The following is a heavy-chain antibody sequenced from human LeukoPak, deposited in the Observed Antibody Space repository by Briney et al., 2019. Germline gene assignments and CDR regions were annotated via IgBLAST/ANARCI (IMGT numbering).Heavy chain of an antibody. J-gene: IGHJ4*02. CDR2: INPNSGGT. CDR3: ARDRGSGTLFFDY. D-gene: IGHD3-10*01. Sequence: ASVTVSCKASGYTFTGYYVHWVRQAPGQGLEWMGWINPNSGGTKYAQKFQGRVTMTRDTSISTAYMELSRLGSDDTAVYYCARDRGSGTLFFDYWGQGTLVTVSS. V-gene: IGHV1-2*02. CDR1: GYTFTGYY.